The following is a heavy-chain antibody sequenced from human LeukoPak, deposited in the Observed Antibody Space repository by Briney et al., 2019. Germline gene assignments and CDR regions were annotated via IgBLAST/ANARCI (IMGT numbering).Heavy chain of an antibody. CDR3: AREKAMIVVVTTYFDY. Sequence: GSSVKLSCKASGGTFSSYAISWVRQAPGQGLEWMGRIIPIFGIANYAQKFQGRVTITADKSTSTAYMELSSLRSEDTAVYYCAREKAMIVVVTTYFDYWGQGTLVTVSS. J-gene: IGHJ4*02. CDR1: GGTFSSYA. D-gene: IGHD3-22*01. CDR2: IIPIFGIA. V-gene: IGHV1-69*04.